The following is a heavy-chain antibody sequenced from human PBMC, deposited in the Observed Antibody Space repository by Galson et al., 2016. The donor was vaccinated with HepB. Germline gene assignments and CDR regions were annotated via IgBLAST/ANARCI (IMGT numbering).Heavy chain of an antibody. CDR3: ARWGPLDLYMDV. D-gene: IGHD1-26*01. V-gene: IGHV1-18*04. Sequence: SVKVSCKASGYTFTSYGITWVRQAPGQGLECMGWISAYDGATDNAQKFQGRVIMSIDTSTSTAYMEMRSLRSDDTAVYYCARWGPLDLYMDVWGKGTAVTVSS. CDR2: ISAYDGAT. J-gene: IGHJ6*03. CDR1: GYTFTSYG.